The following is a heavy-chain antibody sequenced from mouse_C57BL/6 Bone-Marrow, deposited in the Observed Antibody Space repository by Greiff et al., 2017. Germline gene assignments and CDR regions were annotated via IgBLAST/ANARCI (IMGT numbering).Heavy chain of an antibody. V-gene: IGHV5-16*01. J-gene: IGHJ2*01. CDR2: INYDGSST. CDR1: GFTFSDYY. Sequence: EVNLVESEGGLVQPGSSMKLSCTASGFTFSDYYMAWVRQVPEKGLEWVANINYDGSSTYYLDSLKSRFIISRDNAKNILYLQMSSLKSEDTATYYCARMAYYYGSNYFDYWGQGTTLTVSS. D-gene: IGHD1-1*01. CDR3: ARMAYYYGSNYFDY.